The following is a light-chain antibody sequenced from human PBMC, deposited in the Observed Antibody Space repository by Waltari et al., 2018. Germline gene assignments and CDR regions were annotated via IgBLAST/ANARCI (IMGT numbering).Light chain of an antibody. V-gene: IGKV3-11*01. J-gene: IGKJ1*01. CDR3: QQRSNWPPT. Sequence: EIVLTQSPATLSWSPGERATLSCRASQSVSSYLAWYQQKPGQAPRLLIYDASNRATGIPARFSGSGSGTDFTLTISSLEPEDFAVYYCQQRSNWPPTFGQGTKVEIK. CDR1: QSVSSY. CDR2: DAS.